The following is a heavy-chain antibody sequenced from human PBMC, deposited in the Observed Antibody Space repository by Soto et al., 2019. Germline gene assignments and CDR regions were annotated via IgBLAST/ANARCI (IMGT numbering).Heavy chain of an antibody. CDR1: GGTFSSYT. CDR3: ARDCPRPRDYYYGMDV. Sequence: QVQLVQSGAEVKKPGSSVKVSCKASGGTFSSYTISWVRQAPGQGLEWMGRIIPILGIANYAQKFQGRITITADKTTSTAYMELRSLRSEDTAVYYCARDCPRPRDYYYGMDVWGQGTTVTVSS. V-gene: IGHV1-69*08. J-gene: IGHJ6*02. CDR2: IIPILGIA.